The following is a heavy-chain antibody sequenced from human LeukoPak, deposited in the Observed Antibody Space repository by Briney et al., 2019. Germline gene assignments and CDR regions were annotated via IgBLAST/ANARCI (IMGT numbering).Heavy chain of an antibody. J-gene: IGHJ4*02. V-gene: IGHV4-39*01. CDR3: ARRLGARFDY. CDR1: GVSISSSSYY. Sequence: SETLPLTCTVSGVSISSSSYYWGWIRQPPGKGLEWIGSIFYSGSTYYNPSLKSRVTISVDTSKNQFSLKLSSVTAADTAMYYCARRLGARFDYWGQGTLVTVSS. D-gene: IGHD1-26*01. CDR2: IFYSGST.